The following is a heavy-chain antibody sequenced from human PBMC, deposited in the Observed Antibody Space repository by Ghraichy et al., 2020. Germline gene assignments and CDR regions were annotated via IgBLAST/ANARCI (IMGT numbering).Heavy chain of an antibody. D-gene: IGHD3-10*01. CDR2: IYDNETT. CDR1: GGSVVGYY. J-gene: IGHJ4*02. Sequence: SETLSLICTVSGGSVVGYYWTWIRQPAGKGLEWIGRIYDNETTDYNLSLKSRVTMSLDTSRKQISLRLNSVTAADTAVYYCARVRGFGELSKYYFDFWGQGSLVTVSS. V-gene: IGHV4-4*07. CDR3: ARVRGFGELSKYYFDF.